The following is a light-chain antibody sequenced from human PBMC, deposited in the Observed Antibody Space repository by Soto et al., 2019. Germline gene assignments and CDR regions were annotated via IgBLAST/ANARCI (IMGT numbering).Light chain of an antibody. CDR1: SGHSGYV. V-gene: IGLV4-60*03. CDR3: ETWDSNTRV. J-gene: IGLJ2*01. CDR2: LERSGSY. Sequence: QSLLTQSSSASASLGSSVRLTCTLSSGHSGYVIAWHQQQPGKAPRYLMKLERSGSYNKGSGVPDRFSGSSSGADRYFTISNLQSEDEADYYCETWDSNTRVFGGGTKVTVL.